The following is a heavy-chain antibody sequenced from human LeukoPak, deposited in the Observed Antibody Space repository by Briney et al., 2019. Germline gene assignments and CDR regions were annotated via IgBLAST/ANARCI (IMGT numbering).Heavy chain of an antibody. V-gene: IGHV4-34*01. CDR2: INHSGST. CDR3: ARGPRGDGYNLFDY. J-gene: IGHJ4*02. Sequence: SQTLSLTCAVGGGSFSGYYWSWIRQPPGKGLEWIGEINHSGSTNYNPSLKSRVTISVDTSKNQFSLKLSSVTAADTAVYYCARGPRGDGYNLFDYWGQRTLVTVSS. D-gene: IGHD5-24*01. CDR1: GGSFSGYY.